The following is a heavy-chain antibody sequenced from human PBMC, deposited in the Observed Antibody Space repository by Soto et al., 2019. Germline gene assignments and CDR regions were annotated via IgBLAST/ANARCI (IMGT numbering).Heavy chain of an antibody. D-gene: IGHD2-21*02. CDR1: GGTFSSYA. V-gene: IGHV1-69*01. CDR2: IIPIFGTA. Sequence: QVQLVQSGAEVKKPGSSVKVSCKASGGTFSSYAISWVRQAPGQGLEWMGGIIPIFGTANYAQKFQGRVTITADESTSTAYMELSSLRSEDTAVYYCARGAPPSVVVTARFYGMDVWGQGTTVTVSS. CDR3: ARGAPPSVVVTARFYGMDV. J-gene: IGHJ6*02.